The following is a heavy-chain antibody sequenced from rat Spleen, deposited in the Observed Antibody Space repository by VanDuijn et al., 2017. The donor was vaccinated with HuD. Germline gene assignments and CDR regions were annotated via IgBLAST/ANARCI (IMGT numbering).Heavy chain of an antibody. CDR1: GFTFSNYG. Sequence: EVQLVESGGGLVQPGRSLKLSCVVSGFTFSNYGMAWVRQTPTKGLEWVASINTGGTNTYCRDSVKGRFTISRDNAKNSQYLQMDSLRSEDTATYYCTRQGYGYTYYFDYWGQGVLVTVSS. J-gene: IGHJ2*01. V-gene: IGHV5S14*01. CDR2: INTGGTNT. D-gene: IGHD1-9*01. CDR3: TRQGYGYTYYFDY.